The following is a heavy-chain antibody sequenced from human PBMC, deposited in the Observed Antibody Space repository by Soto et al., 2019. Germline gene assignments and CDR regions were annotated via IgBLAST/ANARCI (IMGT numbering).Heavy chain of an antibody. CDR3: ARVLRGWFDP. Sequence: SETLSLTCAVSGGSITSANWWTWVRQPPGGGLEWIGEISHSGITNHKASLKSRVTMSVDKTKNDVSLKLTSVTAADTAVYYCARVLRGWFDPWGQGTPVTVSS. V-gene: IGHV4-4*02. CDR2: ISHSGIT. CDR1: GGSITSANW. J-gene: IGHJ5*02.